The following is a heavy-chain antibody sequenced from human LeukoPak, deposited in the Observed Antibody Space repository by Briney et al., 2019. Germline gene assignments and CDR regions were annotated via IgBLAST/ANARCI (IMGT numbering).Heavy chain of an antibody. CDR2: VYYSGST. V-gene: IGHV4-39*01. Sequence: SETLSLTCTVSGGSISSAIHHWGWIRQPPGKGLEWIGSVYYSGSTFYNPSLKSRVTTSVDTSKNQFSLKLSSVTAADTAVYYCARLPVGAKVLCDIWGQGTMVTVSS. CDR1: GGSISSAIHH. J-gene: IGHJ3*02. CDR3: ARLPVGAKVLCDI. D-gene: IGHD1-26*01.